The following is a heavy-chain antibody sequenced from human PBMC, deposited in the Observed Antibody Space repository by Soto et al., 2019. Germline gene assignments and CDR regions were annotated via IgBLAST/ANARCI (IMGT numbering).Heavy chain of an antibody. CDR2: IYPGDSET. J-gene: IGHJ4*02. D-gene: IGHD3-22*01. V-gene: IGHV5-51*01. Sequence: PGESLKISCKGSGYSFTSYWIGWVRQMPGKGLEWMGTIYPGDSETTYSPSFQGQVTISADKSIRTAHLQWTSLKASDTAMYYCARLDSSVYHLVDNWDQGTLVTVSS. CDR3: ARLDSSVYHLVDN. CDR1: GYSFTSYW.